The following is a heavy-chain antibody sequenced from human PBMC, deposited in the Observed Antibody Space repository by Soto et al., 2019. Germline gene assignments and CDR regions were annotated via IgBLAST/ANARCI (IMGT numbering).Heavy chain of an antibody. CDR1: GFTFSNYW. CDR3: ARAGSEIDN. V-gene: IGHV3-7*05. J-gene: IGHJ4*01. D-gene: IGHD3-10*01. Sequence: EVQLVESGGGLVQPGGSLRLSCAASGFTFSNYWMTWVRQAPGKGLEGVANIKEDGGERNYVDSLKGRFTISRDNAKNSQYLQMNSLRAEVTAVYYCARAGSEIDNWGQGTLVTVSS. CDR2: IKEDGGER.